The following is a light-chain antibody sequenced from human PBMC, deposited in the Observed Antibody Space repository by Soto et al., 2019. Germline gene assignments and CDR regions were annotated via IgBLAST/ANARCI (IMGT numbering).Light chain of an antibody. Sequence: DVQLTQPPSTLSASVGGRVAISCQASQSVVNYLNWFQQRPGKAPQLLISDASHLEPGVPSRFSGQRSGTDFTLIISSLQPEDFATYHCQQYEELPLTFGGGTRVEV. V-gene: IGKV1-33*01. CDR1: QSVVNY. CDR3: QQYEELPLT. CDR2: DAS. J-gene: IGKJ4*01.